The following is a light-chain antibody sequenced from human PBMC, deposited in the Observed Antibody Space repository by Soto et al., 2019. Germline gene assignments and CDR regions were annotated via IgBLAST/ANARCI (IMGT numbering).Light chain of an antibody. V-gene: IGKV1-5*01. J-gene: IGKJ1*01. CDR2: DAS. CDR1: QSISSW. Sequence: DIQMTQSPSTLSASVGDRVTITCRASQSISSWLAWYQQIPGEAPKLLIYDASSLESGVPSRFSGSGSGTEFTLTFSRLQPDDFATYYCQQYNSYRTFGQGTKVDIK. CDR3: QQYNSYRT.